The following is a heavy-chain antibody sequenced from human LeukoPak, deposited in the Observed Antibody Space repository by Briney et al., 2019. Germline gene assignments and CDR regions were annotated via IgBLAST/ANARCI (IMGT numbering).Heavy chain of an antibody. Sequence: KPGGSLRLSCVASGFTFGSYSMNGVRQAPGKGLEWVSYISSGSSIMYYADSVKGRFSISRDNSKNTLYLQMNSLRAEDTAVYYCAKDRYDSSGQERGSVVDYWGQGTPVTVSS. V-gene: IGHV3-48*01. CDR1: GFTFGSYS. J-gene: IGHJ4*02. CDR3: AKDRYDSSGQERGSVVDY. CDR2: ISSGSSIM. D-gene: IGHD3-22*01.